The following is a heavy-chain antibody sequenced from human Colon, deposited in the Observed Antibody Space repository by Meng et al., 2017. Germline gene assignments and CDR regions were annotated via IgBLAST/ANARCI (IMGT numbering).Heavy chain of an antibody. D-gene: IGHD6-19*01. J-gene: IGHJ4*02. CDR2: MFHSGTT. V-gene: IGHV4-61*01. CDR1: GGSVSSGSHY. CDR3: ARLIAGWPFYFDY. Sequence: VQLPESGPGLVRPSETLSLTCNVSGGSVSSGSHYWSWIRQPPGKGLEWIGYMFHSGTTKYNPSLKSRVSMSVDTTKNQFYLKLTSVTVADTAVFYCARLIAGWPFYFDYWGQGILVTVSS.